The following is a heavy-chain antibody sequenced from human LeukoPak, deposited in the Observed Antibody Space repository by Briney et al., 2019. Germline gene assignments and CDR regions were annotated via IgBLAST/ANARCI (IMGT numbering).Heavy chain of an antibody. Sequence: PGGSLRLSCAASGYTFRRNGMHWVRQAPGKGLEWVAVIWYDGSKKYYGDSVKGRFTISRDNSKNTLYLQMNSLRAEDTAVYYCAVIAAAGLSWDYWGQGTLVTVSS. CDR2: IWYDGSKK. CDR3: AVIAAAGLSWDY. J-gene: IGHJ4*02. CDR1: GYTFRRNG. D-gene: IGHD6-13*01. V-gene: IGHV3-33*03.